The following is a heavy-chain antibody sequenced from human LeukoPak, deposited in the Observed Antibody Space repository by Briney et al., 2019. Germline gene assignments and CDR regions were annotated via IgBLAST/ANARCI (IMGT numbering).Heavy chain of an antibody. V-gene: IGHV4-38-2*02. CDR1: GYSISSVYY. D-gene: IGHD1-7*01. CDR3: ARGNYGVYSDY. J-gene: IGHJ4*02. CDR2: IYHSGST. Sequence: PSETLSLTCTVSGYSISSVYYWGWIRQPPGKGLEWIGSIYHSGSTYYNPSLKSRVTISVDTSKNQFSLKLSSVTAADTAVYYCARGNYGVYSDYWAREPWSPSPQ.